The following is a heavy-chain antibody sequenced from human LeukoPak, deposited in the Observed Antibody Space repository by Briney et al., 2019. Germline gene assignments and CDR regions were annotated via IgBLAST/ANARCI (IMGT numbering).Heavy chain of an antibody. V-gene: IGHV3-48*03. CDR2: ISSSGDTI. J-gene: IGHJ4*02. Sequence: GGSLRLSCAASGFTFSNYHMNWVRQPPGKGLEWVAYISSSGDTIYYAASVKGRFTISRDNAKNSLYLQMNSLRVEDTAVYFCARARIAAPLLDYWGQGTLVTVSS. CDR1: GFTFSNYH. D-gene: IGHD6-13*01. CDR3: ARARIAAPLLDY.